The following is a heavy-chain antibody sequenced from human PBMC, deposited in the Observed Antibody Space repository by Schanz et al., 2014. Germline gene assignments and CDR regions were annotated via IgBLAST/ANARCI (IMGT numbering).Heavy chain of an antibody. D-gene: IGHD3-3*01. J-gene: IGHJ4*02. V-gene: IGHV1-18*01. CDR3: ARDRRFFGRDDLSYFDS. CDR1: GYTFTSYG. Sequence: QVQLVQSGAEVKKPGASVKVSCKASGYTFTSYGISWVRQAPGQGLEWMGWISAYNGNTKYPQKLQGRVTMTTDTSTSTAYMELRSLRSDDTAVYYCARDRRFFGRDDLSYFDSWGQGTLVTVSS. CDR2: ISAYNGNT.